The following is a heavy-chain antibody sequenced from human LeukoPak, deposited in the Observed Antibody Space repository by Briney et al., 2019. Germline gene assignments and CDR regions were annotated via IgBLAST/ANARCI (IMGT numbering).Heavy chain of an antibody. J-gene: IGHJ6*02. D-gene: IGHD3-10*01. CDR2: ISSSSSYI. CDR1: RFTFSSHG. Sequence: GGSLRLSCEASRFTFSSHGMNWVRQAPGKGLEWVSSISSSSSYIYYADSVKGRFTISRDNAKNSLYLQMNSLRAEDTAVYYCARDSVQGLAMDVWGQGTTVTVSS. CDR3: ARDSVQGLAMDV. V-gene: IGHV3-21*01.